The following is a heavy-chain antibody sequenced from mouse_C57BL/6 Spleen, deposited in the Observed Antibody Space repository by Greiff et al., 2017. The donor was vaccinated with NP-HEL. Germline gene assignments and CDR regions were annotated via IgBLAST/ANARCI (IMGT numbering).Heavy chain of an antibody. V-gene: IGHV1-64*01. D-gene: IGHD1-1*01. J-gene: IGHJ2*01. Sequence: QVQLQQPGAELVKPGASVQLSCKASRYTFTSSWMHWVKQRPGQGLEWIGMIHPNSGSTNYNEKFKIKATLTVDKSSSTAYMQLSSLTSEDAAVYYCARSGYYGSSYDYWGQGTNHTGSS. CDR1: RYTFTSSW. CDR2: IHPNSGST. CDR3: ARSGYYGSSYDY.